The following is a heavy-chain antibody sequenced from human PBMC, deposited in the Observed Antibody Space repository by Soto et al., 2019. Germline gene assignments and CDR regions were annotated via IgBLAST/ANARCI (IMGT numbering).Heavy chain of an antibody. V-gene: IGHV4-34*12. Sequence: QVQLQQWGAGLLKPSETLSVTCAVYGGSFSGYYWSWIRQSPGKGLEWIGEIIQTGNSQHGGTNYNPSLESQVAISVDTSKNQFSLRLYSVTAADTAVYYCTRSPASAWSNFDSWGHGSLVTVSS. J-gene: IGHJ4*01. CDR3: TRSPASAWSNFDS. CDR1: GGSFSGYY. CDR2: IIQTGNSQHGGT. D-gene: IGHD2-8*02.